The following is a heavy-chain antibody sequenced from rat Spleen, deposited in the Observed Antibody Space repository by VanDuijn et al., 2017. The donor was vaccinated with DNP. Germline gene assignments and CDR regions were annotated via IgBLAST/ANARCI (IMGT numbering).Heavy chain of an antibody. CDR3: TTRSSWDFDY. D-gene: IGHD1-2*01. CDR1: GFTFSNYD. J-gene: IGHJ2*01. CDR2: ISYDGSST. Sequence: EVQLVESGGGLVQPGRSMKLSCAASGFTFSNYDMAWVRQAPKKGLEWVATISYDGSSTYYRDSVKGRFTISRDNAKSTLYLQMDSLRSEDTATYYCTTRSSWDFDYWGQGVMVTVSS. V-gene: IGHV5-7*01.